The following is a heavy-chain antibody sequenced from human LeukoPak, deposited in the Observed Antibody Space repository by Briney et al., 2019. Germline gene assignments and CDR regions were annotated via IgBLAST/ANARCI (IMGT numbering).Heavy chain of an antibody. D-gene: IGHD3-10*01. V-gene: IGHV4-30-4*08. CDR3: ARAEATYYYGSGSYYYFDY. J-gene: IGHJ4*02. Sequence: SETLSLTCTVSGGSISSGDYYWSWIRQPPGKGLEWIGYIYYSGSTYYNPSLKSRVTISVDTSKNQFSLKLSSLTAADTAVYYCARAEATYYYGSGSYYYFDYWGQGTLVTVSS. CDR2: IYYSGST. CDR1: GGSISSGDYY.